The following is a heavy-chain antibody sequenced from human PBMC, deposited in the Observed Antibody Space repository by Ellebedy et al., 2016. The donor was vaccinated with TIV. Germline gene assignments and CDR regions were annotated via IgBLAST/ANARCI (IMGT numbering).Heavy chain of an antibody. D-gene: IGHD1-1*01. CDR2: ISYSGTT. Sequence: SETLSLTCTVSGGSISSYYWSWIRQPPGKGLEWIGYISYSGTTKYNPYFNRRVTLSVDKSRNQISLRLSSVTAADTAVYFCARWKGDWFDPWGQGTLATVSS. CDR3: ARWKGDWFDP. CDR1: GGSISSYY. J-gene: IGHJ5*02. V-gene: IGHV4-59*01.